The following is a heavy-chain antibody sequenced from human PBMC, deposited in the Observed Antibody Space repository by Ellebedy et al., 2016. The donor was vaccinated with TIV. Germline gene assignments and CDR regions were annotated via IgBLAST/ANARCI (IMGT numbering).Heavy chain of an antibody. V-gene: IGHV1-2*06. CDR1: GYIFTGYY. CDR2: IPPNSGDT. Sequence: ASVKVSCKASGYIFTGYYIHWVRQPPGQGPEWMRRIPPNSGDTTYARRFQGRVTMTRNTSISAAYMELTRLKSDDTAVYYCARGCSVSSCSGNYQYAMAVWGQGTTVTVSS. CDR3: ARGCSVSSCSGNYQYAMAV. J-gene: IGHJ6*02. D-gene: IGHD2-2*01.